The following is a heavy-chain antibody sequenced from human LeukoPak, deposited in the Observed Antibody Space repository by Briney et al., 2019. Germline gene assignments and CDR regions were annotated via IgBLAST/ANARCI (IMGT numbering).Heavy chain of an antibody. J-gene: IGHJ4*02. V-gene: IGHV4-4*07. CDR2: IYTNGNT. Sequence: PSETLSLTCTVPSGSIRSYYWSWIRQPAGKGLEWIGRIYTNGNTNYNPSLKSRVTMSVDTSKNQFSLKMSSVTAADTAVYYCARDRGDCPDYCGQGTLVTVSS. CDR1: SGSIRSYY. CDR3: ARDRGDCPDY. D-gene: IGHD2-21*02.